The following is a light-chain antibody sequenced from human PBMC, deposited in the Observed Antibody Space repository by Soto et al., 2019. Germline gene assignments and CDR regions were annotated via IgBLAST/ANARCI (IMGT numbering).Light chain of an antibody. CDR1: QGISSY. CDR3: QQYYSYLPLT. CDR2: AAS. Sequence: AIRMTQSPSSFSASTGDRVTITCRASQGISSYLAWYQQKPGKAPKLLIYAASTLQSGVPSRFSGGGSGTDFTLTISCLQSEDFATYYCQQYYSYLPLTFGGGTKVDI. J-gene: IGKJ4*01. V-gene: IGKV1-8*01.